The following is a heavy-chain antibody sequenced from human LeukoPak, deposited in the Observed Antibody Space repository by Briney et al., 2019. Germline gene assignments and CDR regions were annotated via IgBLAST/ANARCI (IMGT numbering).Heavy chain of an antibody. J-gene: IGHJ4*02. CDR2: INHSGST. D-gene: IGHD6-6*01. V-gene: IGHV4-34*01. CDR1: GESFSGYY. CDR3: ARASRAARLHY. Sequence: PSETLSLTCAVYGESFSGYYWSWIRQPPGKGLEWIGEINHSGSTNYNPSLKSRVTISVDTSKNQFSLKLSSVTAADTAVYYCARASRAARLHYWGQGTLVTVSS.